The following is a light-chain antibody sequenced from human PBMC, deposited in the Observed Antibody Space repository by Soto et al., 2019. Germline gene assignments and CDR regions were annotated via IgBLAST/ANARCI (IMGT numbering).Light chain of an antibody. V-gene: IGLV2-14*03. CDR2: DVR. Sequence: QSVLTQPASVSGSPGQSITISCTGTSSDVGGYNFVSWYQQHPGKAPKFIIYDVRNRPSGVSNRFSGSRSGNTASLTISGLQAAEEADYYCSSYTSSSTVIFGGGTKLTVL. J-gene: IGLJ2*01. CDR1: SSDVGGYNF. CDR3: SSYTSSSTVI.